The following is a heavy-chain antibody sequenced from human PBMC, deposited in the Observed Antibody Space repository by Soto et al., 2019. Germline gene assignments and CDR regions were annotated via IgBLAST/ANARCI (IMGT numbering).Heavy chain of an antibody. J-gene: IGHJ4*02. D-gene: IGHD3-10*01. Sequence: EVQLVESGGGLVQPGRSLRLSCAASGFTFDDYAMHWVRQAPGKGLEWVSGISWNSGSIGYADSVKGRFTISRDNAKNTLYLQMNSLRAEDTALYYCAKDGAGELSLFYYWGQGTLVTVSS. CDR2: ISWNSGSI. V-gene: IGHV3-9*01. CDR1: GFTFDDYA. CDR3: AKDGAGELSLFYY.